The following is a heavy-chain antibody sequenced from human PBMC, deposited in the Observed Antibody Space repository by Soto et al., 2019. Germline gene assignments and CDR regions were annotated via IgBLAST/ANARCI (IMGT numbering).Heavy chain of an antibody. V-gene: IGHV3-48*01. Sequence: GGSLRLSCAASGFNFSSYSMNWVRQAPGKGLEWVSYISSSSSTIYYADSVKGRFTISRDNAKNSLYLQMNSLRAEDTAVYYCARITEKDAFDIWGQGTMVTVS. J-gene: IGHJ3*02. CDR1: GFNFSSYS. CDR3: ARITEKDAFDI. CDR2: ISSSSSTI.